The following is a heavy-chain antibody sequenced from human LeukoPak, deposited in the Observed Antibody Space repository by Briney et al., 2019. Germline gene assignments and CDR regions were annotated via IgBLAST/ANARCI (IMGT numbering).Heavy chain of an antibody. V-gene: IGHV3-48*01. CDR3: ASSAVAATQ. CDR2: VGSSGSTI. D-gene: IGHD6-19*01. Sequence: GGSLRLSCAASGFTFSSYSMTWVRQAPGKGLEWVSYVGSSGSTIYYADSVKGRFTISRDNAKNSLYLQMNSLRAEDTAVYYCASSAVAATQWGQGTLVTVSS. J-gene: IGHJ4*02. CDR1: GFTFSSYS.